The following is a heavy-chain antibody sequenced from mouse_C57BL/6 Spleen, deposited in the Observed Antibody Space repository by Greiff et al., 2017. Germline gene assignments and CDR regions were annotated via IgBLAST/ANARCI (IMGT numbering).Heavy chain of an antibody. J-gene: IGHJ1*03. CDR1: GYAFSSSW. CDR3: ASHYTHWYFDV. D-gene: IGHD1-1*01. CDR2: IYPGDGDT. Sequence: QVQLKQSGPELVKPGASVKISCKASGYAFSSSWMNWVKQRPGEGLEWIGRIYPGDGDTNYNGKFKGKATLTADKASSTAYMQRSSLTSEDSAVYFCASHYTHWYFDVWGTGTTVTVSS. V-gene: IGHV1-82*01.